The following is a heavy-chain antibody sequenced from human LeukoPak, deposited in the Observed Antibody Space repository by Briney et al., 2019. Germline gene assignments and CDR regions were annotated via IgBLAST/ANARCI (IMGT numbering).Heavy chain of an antibody. CDR3: AKTGGIAAAH. Sequence: GGSLRLSCAASGFTFTSYNMNWVRQAPGKGLEWVSAISGSGGSTYYADFVKGRFTISRDNSKNTLYLQMNSLRAEDTALYYCAKTGGIAAAHWGQGTLVTVSS. CDR2: ISGSGGST. D-gene: IGHD6-13*01. J-gene: IGHJ4*02. CDR1: GFTFTSYN. V-gene: IGHV3-23*01.